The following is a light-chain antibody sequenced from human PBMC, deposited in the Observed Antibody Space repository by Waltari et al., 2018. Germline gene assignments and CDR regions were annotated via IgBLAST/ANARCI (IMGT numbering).Light chain of an antibody. V-gene: IGKV3-15*01. CDR3: QQYNNWPRT. J-gene: IGKJ2*01. Sequence: EIVMTQSPATLSVSPGERATLSCRATQSVTNKVAWYYQSPGEVPRRLIYGASTRAPGIPARFSGSGSGTEFTLTISRLESEDFAVYYCQQYNNWPRTFGQGTKLDIK. CDR2: GAS. CDR1: QSVTNK.